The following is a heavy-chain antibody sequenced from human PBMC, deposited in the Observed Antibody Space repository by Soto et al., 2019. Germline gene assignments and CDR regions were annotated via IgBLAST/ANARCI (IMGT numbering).Heavy chain of an antibody. D-gene: IGHD3-10*01. CDR1: GFTFSSYA. CDR3: AKDHGIRLWFGVIFRQNNRFDP. J-gene: IGHJ5*02. CDR2: ISGSGGST. V-gene: IGHV3-23*01. Sequence: PGGSVRLSCAASGFTFSSYAMSWVRQAPGKGLEWVSAISGSGGSTYYADSVKGRFTISRDNSKNTLYLQMNSLRAEDTAVYYCAKDHGIRLWFGVIFRQNNRFDPWDQGTLVTVSS.